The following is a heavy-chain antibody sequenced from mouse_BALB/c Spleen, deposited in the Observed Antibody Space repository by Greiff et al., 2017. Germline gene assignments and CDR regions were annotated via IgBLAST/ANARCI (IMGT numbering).Heavy chain of an antibody. CDR3: ARLGYLLGYAMDY. D-gene: IGHD5-1*01. V-gene: IGHV1-54*01. CDR1: GYAFTNYL. Sequence: QVQLQQSGAELVRPGTSVKVSCKASGYAFTNYLIEWVKQRPGQGLEWIGVINPGSGGTNYNEKFKGKATLTADKSSSTAYMQLSSLTSDDSAVYFCARLGYLLGYAMDYWGQGTSVTVAS. J-gene: IGHJ4*01. CDR2: INPGSGGT.